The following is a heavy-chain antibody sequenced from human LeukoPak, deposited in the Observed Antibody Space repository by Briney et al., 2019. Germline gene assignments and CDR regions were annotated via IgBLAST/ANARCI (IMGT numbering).Heavy chain of an antibody. CDR2: IYYSGST. J-gene: IGHJ3*02. CDR3: ARHDHSSGSYDAFDI. D-gene: IGHD1-26*01. Sequence: SETLSLTCTVSGGSISSGEYHWSWIRQPPGKGLEWIGSIYYSGSTYYNPSLKSRVTISVDTSKNQFSLKLSSVTAADTAVYYCARHDHSSGSYDAFDIWGQGTMVTVSS. CDR1: GGSISSGEYH. V-gene: IGHV4-39*01.